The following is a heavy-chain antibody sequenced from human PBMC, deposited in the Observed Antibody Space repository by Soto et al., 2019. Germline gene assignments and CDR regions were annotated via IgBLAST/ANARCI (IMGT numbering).Heavy chain of an antibody. J-gene: IGHJ6*02. Sequence: QVQLQESGPGLVKPSETLSLTCTVSGGSISSYYWSWIRQSPGKGLDWIGYIHYSGSTKSNPSLKSRVTLSVATSRNQVSLKLGYVTAADSAVYFCARARYQLLHPYYYGMDVWGQGTTVTVSS. V-gene: IGHV4-59*01. CDR2: IHYSGST. D-gene: IGHD2-2*01. CDR3: ARARYQLLHPYYYGMDV. CDR1: GGSISSYY.